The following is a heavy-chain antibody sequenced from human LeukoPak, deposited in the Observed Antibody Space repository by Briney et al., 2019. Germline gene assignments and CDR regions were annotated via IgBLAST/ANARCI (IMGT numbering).Heavy chain of an antibody. D-gene: IGHD3-10*01. CDR3: ARGRMPMVRGVPNWFDP. CDR2: ISAYNGNT. J-gene: IGHJ5*02. CDR1: GYTFTSYG. V-gene: IGHV1-18*01. Sequence: ASVKVSCKASGYTFTSYGISWVRQAPGQGLEWMGWISAYNGNTNYAQKLQGRVTMTTDTSTSTAYTELRSLRSDDTAVYYCARGRMPMVRGVPNWFDPWGQGTLVTVSS.